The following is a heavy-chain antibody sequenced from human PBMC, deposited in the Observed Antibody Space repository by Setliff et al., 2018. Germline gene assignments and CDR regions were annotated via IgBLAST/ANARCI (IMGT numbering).Heavy chain of an antibody. CDR1: GASISTTYYY. V-gene: IGHV4-39*01. CDR2: IYQNGIT. J-gene: IGHJ4*02. Sequence: SETLSLTCSVSGASISTTYYYWDWIRQSPEKGLEWIGTIYQNGITYYNPSLKSRVTISVDTSKNQFSLTLSSVTAADTAVYYCARLPNYVWGSPVDYWGQGTLVTVSS. D-gene: IGHD3-16*01. CDR3: ARLPNYVWGSPVDY.